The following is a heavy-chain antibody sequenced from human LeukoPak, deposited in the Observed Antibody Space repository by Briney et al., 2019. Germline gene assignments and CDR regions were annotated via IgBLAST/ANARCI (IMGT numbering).Heavy chain of an antibody. Sequence: SETLSLTCTVSGGSISSSSYYWGWIRQPPGKGLEWIGSIYYSGSTYYNPSLKSRVTISVDTSKNQFSLKLSSVTAADTAVFYCARSYYYDSSGYRIWRWADAFDIWGQGTMVTVSS. CDR1: GGSISSSSYY. CDR3: ARSYYYDSSGYRIWRWADAFDI. CDR2: IYYSGST. V-gene: IGHV4-39*01. J-gene: IGHJ3*02. D-gene: IGHD3-22*01.